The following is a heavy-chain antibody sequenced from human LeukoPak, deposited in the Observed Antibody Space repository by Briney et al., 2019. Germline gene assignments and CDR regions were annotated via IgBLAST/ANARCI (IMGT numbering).Heavy chain of an antibody. D-gene: IGHD6-19*01. Sequence: SETLSLTCTVSGGSISGYYWSWIRQPPGKGLEWIGYIYYSGSTNYNPSLKSRVTISVDKSKNQFSLKLSSVTAADTAVYYCARGRKDSSGWYYFDYWGQGTLVTVSS. CDR3: ARGRKDSSGWYYFDY. J-gene: IGHJ4*02. V-gene: IGHV4-59*12. CDR2: IYYSGST. CDR1: GGSISGYY.